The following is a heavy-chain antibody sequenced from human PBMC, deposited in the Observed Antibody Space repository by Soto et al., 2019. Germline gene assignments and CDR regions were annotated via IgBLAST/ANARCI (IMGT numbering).Heavy chain of an antibody. D-gene: IGHD3-10*01. Sequence: QVQLVQSGAEVKEPGASVKVSCKASGYTFTTYAMHWVRQAPGQRLEWMGWINADNGNTKYSQKFQGRVTITSHTPASKVYMELSSVRSEDTAVYYCARSVAGSGSLRYWGQGTLVTVSS. V-gene: IGHV1-3*01. CDR2: INADNGNT. CDR3: ARSVAGSGSLRY. CDR1: GYTFTTYA. J-gene: IGHJ4*02.